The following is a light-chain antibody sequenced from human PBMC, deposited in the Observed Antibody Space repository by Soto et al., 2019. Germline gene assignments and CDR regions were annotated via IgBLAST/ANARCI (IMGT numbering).Light chain of an antibody. CDR1: SANIGAGFH. CDR2: GND. V-gene: IGLV1-40*01. CDR3: QSYDDSLSASV. J-gene: IGLJ2*01. Sequence: QSVLTQPPSVSGAPGQRVTISCTGSSANIGAGFHVHWYQQPRGAAPKLLIFGNDYRPSGVPDRFSGSKSGTSASLAITGLQAEDEADYYCQSYDDSLSASVFGGGTKLTVL.